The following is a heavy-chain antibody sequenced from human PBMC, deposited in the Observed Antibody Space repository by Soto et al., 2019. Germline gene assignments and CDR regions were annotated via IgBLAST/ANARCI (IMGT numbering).Heavy chain of an antibody. D-gene: IGHD2-15*01. Sequence: SETLSLTCAVSGGSISSGGYSWSWIRQPPGKGLEWIGYIYHSGSTYYNPSLKSRVTMTRETSTSTVYMELKSLTADDTAIYYCVRDNSATFPATPGDEKTDWRGWWFDPWGQGTLVTVSS. CDR1: GGSISSGGYS. J-gene: IGHJ5*02. V-gene: IGHV4-30-2*01. CDR3: VRDNSATFPATPGDEKTDWRGWWFDP. CDR2: IYHSGST.